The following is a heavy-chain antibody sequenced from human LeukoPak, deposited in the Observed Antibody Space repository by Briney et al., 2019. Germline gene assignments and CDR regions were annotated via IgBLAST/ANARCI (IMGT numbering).Heavy chain of an antibody. V-gene: IGHV4-59*01. Sequence: SETLSPTCTVSGGSISSYYWSWIRQPPGKGLEWIGYIYYSGSTNYNPSLKSRVTISVDTSKNQFSLKLSSVTAADTAVYYCARGRAAAGTFDYWGQGTLVTVSS. CDR3: ARGRAAAGTFDY. J-gene: IGHJ4*02. CDR2: IYYSGST. CDR1: GGSISSYY. D-gene: IGHD6-13*01.